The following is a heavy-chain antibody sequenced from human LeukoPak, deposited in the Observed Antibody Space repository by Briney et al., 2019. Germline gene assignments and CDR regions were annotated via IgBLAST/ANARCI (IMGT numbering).Heavy chain of an antibody. V-gene: IGHV4-61*02. Sequence: SQTLSLTCTVSGGSISSGSYYWSWIRQPAGKGLEWIGRIYRSGSTNYIPSLKSRVTISVDTSKNQFSLKLSSVTAADTAVYFCARETNGYYDHWGQGTLVTVSS. CDR2: IYRSGST. CDR1: GGSISSGSYY. D-gene: IGHD3-22*01. J-gene: IGHJ4*02. CDR3: ARETNGYYDH.